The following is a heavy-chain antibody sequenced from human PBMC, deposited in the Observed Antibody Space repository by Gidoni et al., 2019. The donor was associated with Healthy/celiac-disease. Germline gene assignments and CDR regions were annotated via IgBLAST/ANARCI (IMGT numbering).Heavy chain of an antibody. CDR1: GFTFSSYD. CDR2: SGTAGDT. D-gene: IGHD3-3*01. CDR3: ARVPPDFWGRGYYYGMDV. V-gene: IGHV3-13*01. J-gene: IGHJ6*02. Sequence: EVQLVESGGGLVQPGGSLRLSCAASGFTFSSYDMHWVRQATGKGLEWVSASGTAGDTYYPGSVKGRFTISRENAKNSLYLQMNSLRAGDTAVYYCARVPPDFWGRGYYYGMDVWGQGTTVTVSS.